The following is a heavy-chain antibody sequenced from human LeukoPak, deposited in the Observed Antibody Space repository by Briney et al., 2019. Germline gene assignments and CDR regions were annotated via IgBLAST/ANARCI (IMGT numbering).Heavy chain of an antibody. CDR2: IRSKAYGGTT. J-gene: IGHJ4*02. Sequence: GGSLRLSCAASGFTFSNYAMSWFRQAPGKGLEWVGFIRSKAYGGTTEYAASVKGRFTISRDDSKSIAYLQMNSLKTEDTAVYYCTRDTYYYDSSRCGFDYWGQGTLVTVSS. CDR3: TRDTYYYDSSRCGFDY. CDR1: GFTFSNYA. V-gene: IGHV3-49*03. D-gene: IGHD3-22*01.